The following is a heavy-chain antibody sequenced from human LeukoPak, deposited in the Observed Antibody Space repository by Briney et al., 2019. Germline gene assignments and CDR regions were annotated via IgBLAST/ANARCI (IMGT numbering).Heavy chain of an antibody. D-gene: IGHD3-22*01. CDR2: VSFEGSNK. CDR1: GFTFSRYG. J-gene: IGHJ4*02. V-gene: IGHV3-30*03. CDR3: AREIDTIIGSIDC. Sequence: GGSLRLSCAASGFTFSRYGMHWVRQAPGKGLEWVAVVSFEGSNKYYADSVKGRFTISRDNSKNTLSLQMNSLRAEDTAVYYCAREIDTIIGSIDCWGQGTLVTVSS.